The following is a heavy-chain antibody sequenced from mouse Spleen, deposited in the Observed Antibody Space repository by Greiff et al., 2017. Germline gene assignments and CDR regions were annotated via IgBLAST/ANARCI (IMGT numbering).Heavy chain of an antibody. Sequence: VQLQQSGAELVRPGASVKLSCKASGYTFTSYGISWVKQRPGQGLEWIGEIYPRSGNTYYNEKFKGKATLTADKSSSTAYMELRSLTSEDSAVYFCARGGYGYDAMDYWGQGTSVTVSS. CDR3: ARGGYGYDAMDY. J-gene: IGHJ4*01. CDR2: IYPRSGNT. D-gene: IGHD1-2*01. V-gene: IGHV1-81*01. CDR1: GYTFTSYG.